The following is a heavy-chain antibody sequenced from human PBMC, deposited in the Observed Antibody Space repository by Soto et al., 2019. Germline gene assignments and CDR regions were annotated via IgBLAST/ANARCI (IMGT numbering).Heavy chain of an antibody. D-gene: IGHD3-22*01. Sequence: GGSLRLSCAASGFTFSSYGMHWVRQAPGKGLEWVAVIWYDGSNKYYADSVKGRFTISRDNSKNTLYLQMNSLRAEDTAVYYCARDNAFIINSPQLTMIVVAPLDYWGQGTLVTVYS. CDR1: GFTFSSYG. J-gene: IGHJ4*02. V-gene: IGHV3-33*01. CDR3: ARDNAFIINSPQLTMIVVAPLDY. CDR2: IWYDGSNK.